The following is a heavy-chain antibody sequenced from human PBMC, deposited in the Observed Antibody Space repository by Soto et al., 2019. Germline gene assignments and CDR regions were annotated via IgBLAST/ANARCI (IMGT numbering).Heavy chain of an antibody. Sequence: PSETLSLTCTVSGDSMATGGHYYNWIRQPPGKGLEWIGYIYYSGSTYYNPSLKSRVTISVDTSKNQFSLKLSSVTAADTAVYYCARDGYCSGGSCYSAPVNYWGQGTLVTVSS. CDR1: GDSMATGGHY. CDR2: IYYSGST. J-gene: IGHJ4*02. CDR3: ARDGYCSGGSCYSAPVNY. D-gene: IGHD2-15*01. V-gene: IGHV4-30-4*08.